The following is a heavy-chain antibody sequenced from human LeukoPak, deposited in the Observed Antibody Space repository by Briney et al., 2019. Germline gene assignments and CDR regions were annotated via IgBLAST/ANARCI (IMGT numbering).Heavy chain of an antibody. CDR1: TDSFSGYL. CDR3: ARSHGLY. V-gene: IGHV4-59*01. Sequence: SETLSLTCTVSTDSFSGYLWSWIRQPPGKGLEWVAYISNSGSTNYNPSLRGRVTISLDTSKSQFSLKLSSVTAADTAVYYCARSHGLYWGPGILVPVSS. CDR2: ISNSGST. J-gene: IGHJ4*02.